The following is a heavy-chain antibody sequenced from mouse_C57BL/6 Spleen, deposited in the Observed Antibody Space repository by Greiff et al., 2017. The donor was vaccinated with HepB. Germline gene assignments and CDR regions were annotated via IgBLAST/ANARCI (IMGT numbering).Heavy chain of an antibody. Sequence: VQLQQSGPGLVKPSQSLSLTCSVTGYSITSGYYWNWIRQFPGNKLEWMGYISYDGSNNYNPSLKNRISITRDTSKNQFFLKLNSVTTEDTATYYCARDRYDGYYVIAYWGQGTLVTVSA. J-gene: IGHJ3*01. CDR1: GYSITSGYY. D-gene: IGHD2-3*01. V-gene: IGHV3-6*01. CDR2: ISYDGSN. CDR3: ARDRYDGYYVIAY.